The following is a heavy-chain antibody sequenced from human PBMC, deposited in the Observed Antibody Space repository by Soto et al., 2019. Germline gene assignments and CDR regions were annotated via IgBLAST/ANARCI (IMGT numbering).Heavy chain of an antibody. J-gene: IGHJ5*02. CDR2: IFYSGST. V-gene: IGHV4-59*01. D-gene: IGHD5-18*01. CDR3: AKDSGYNYGYFRWFDP. Sequence: SETLSLTCTVSGGSISNYYWSWIRQPPGRGLEWIGHIFYSGSTNYNPALKSRVTISVDTSKSQFSLKLSSVTAADTAVYYFAKDSGYNYGYFRWFDPWGQGTLVTVYS. CDR1: GGSISNYY.